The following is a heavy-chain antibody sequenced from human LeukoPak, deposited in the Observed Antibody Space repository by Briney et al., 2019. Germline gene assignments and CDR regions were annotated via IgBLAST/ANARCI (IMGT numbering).Heavy chain of an antibody. CDR1: TFTFSSYA. Sequence: PGGSLRLSCTASTFTFSSYAMSWVRQAPGKGLEWVSVISGSGGSTYYADSVKGRFTISRDNSKNTLYLQMNSLRAEDTAVYYCAKPEYSSSWSVNWFDPWGQGTLVTVSS. V-gene: IGHV3-23*01. CDR2: ISGSGGST. J-gene: IGHJ5*02. CDR3: AKPEYSSSWSVNWFDP. D-gene: IGHD6-13*01.